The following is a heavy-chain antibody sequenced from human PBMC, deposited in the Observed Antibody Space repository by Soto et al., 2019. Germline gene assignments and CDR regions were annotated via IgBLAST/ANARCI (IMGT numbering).Heavy chain of an antibody. CDR3: ARKRVVSYDDSSGDLSGMDV. CDR1: GGSISSGGYY. V-gene: IGHV4-31*03. CDR2: IYYCGST. Sequence: QVQLQESGPGLVKPSQTLSLTCTVSGGSISSGGYYWSWIRQHPGKGLAWSGDIYYCGSTYYNPSHNSRVTISVVTSKNQCSLKLSYVTAADTAVYYCARKRVVSYDDSSGDLSGMDVWGQGTTVTVSS. J-gene: IGHJ6*02. D-gene: IGHD3-22*01.